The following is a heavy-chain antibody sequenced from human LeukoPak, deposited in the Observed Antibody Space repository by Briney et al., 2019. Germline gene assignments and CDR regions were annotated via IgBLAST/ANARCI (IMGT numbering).Heavy chain of an antibody. V-gene: IGHV3-21*01. J-gene: IGHJ4*02. CDR2: ISSTGSYI. CDR1: GFTFSTYS. Sequence: GGSLRLSCAASGFTFSTYSMNWVRQAPGKGLEWVSSISSTGSYIYYADSVKGRFTISGDNAKNSLYLQMNSLRAEDTAVYYCAREPVTGSVYWGQGTLVTVSS. D-gene: IGHD4-17*01. CDR3: AREPVTGSVY.